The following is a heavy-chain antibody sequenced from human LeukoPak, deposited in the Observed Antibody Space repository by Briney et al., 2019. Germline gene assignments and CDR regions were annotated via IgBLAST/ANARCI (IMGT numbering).Heavy chain of an antibody. Sequence: GGSLRLSCAASGFTFSSYAMSWVRQAPGKGLEWVSSISSSSSYIYYADSLKGRFTISRDNAKNSLYLQMNSLRAEDMALYYCAKGIDYDILTGYYSLWGQGTPVTVSS. CDR1: GFTFSSYA. CDR3: AKGIDYDILTGYYSL. J-gene: IGHJ4*02. CDR2: ISSSSSYI. D-gene: IGHD3-9*01. V-gene: IGHV3-21*04.